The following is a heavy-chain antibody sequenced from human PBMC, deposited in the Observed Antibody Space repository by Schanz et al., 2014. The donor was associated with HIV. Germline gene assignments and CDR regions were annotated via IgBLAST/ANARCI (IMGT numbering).Heavy chain of an antibody. CDR1: GFNFNNYA. Sequence: EVQLVESGGGLVQPGGSLRLSCAASGFNFNNYAMTWVRQPPGKGLEWVSTISASGATTFYAGSVKGRFTISRDNSKNTLFLQVNSLRAEDTAVYYCARDYHWNWFDPWGQGTLVTVSS. CDR2: ISASGATT. J-gene: IGHJ5*02. CDR3: ARDYHWNWFDP. D-gene: IGHD1-20*01. V-gene: IGHV3-23*04.